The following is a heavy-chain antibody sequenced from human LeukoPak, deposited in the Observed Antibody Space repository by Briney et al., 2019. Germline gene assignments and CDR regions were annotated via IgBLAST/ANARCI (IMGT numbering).Heavy chain of an antibody. CDR3: ARDRGISGSYYPFDY. CDR2: INHSGST. Sequence: PSETLSLTCAVYGGSFSGYYWSWIRQPPGKGLEWIGEINHSGSTNYNPSLKSRVTISVDTSKNQFSLKVTSVTAADTAVYFCARDRGISGSYYPFDYWGQGTLVTVSS. J-gene: IGHJ4*02. CDR1: GGSFSGYY. D-gene: IGHD3-10*01. V-gene: IGHV4-34*01.